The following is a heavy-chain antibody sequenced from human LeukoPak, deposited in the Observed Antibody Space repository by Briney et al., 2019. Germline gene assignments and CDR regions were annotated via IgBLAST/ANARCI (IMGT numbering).Heavy chain of an antibody. V-gene: IGHV4-38-2*01. CDR1: GYSISGAYY. Sequence: SETLSLTCDVSGYSISGAYYWGWIRQPPGKGLEWIGTIYYSGSTYYNPSLKSRVATSVDTSKSQFSLKLNSVTAADTAVYYCARQLSGKYLQYFDYWGRGTLVTVSS. CDR2: IYYSGST. J-gene: IGHJ4*02. D-gene: IGHD1-26*01. CDR3: ARQLSGKYLQYFDY.